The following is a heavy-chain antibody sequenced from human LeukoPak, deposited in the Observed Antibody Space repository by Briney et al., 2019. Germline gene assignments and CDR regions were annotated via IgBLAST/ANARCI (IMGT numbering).Heavy chain of an antibody. Sequence: QPGGSLRLSCAASGFTFTTYWMHWVRQAPGKGLVWVSRINTDGNTASYADSARGRFTIPRDNAKNTLYLQMNSLRAEDTAVYYCARDPRYGDYYFDYWGQGTLVTVSS. J-gene: IGHJ4*02. CDR1: GFTFTTYW. D-gene: IGHD4-17*01. V-gene: IGHV3-74*01. CDR2: INTDGNTA. CDR3: ARDPRYGDYYFDY.